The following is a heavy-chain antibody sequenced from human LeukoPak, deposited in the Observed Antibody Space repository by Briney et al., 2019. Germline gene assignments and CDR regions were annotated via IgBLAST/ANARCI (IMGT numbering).Heavy chain of an antibody. CDR1: GFTFSSYS. V-gene: IGHV3-21*01. D-gene: IGHD5-24*01. J-gene: IGHJ4*02. Sequence: PGGSLRFSCAASGFTFSSYSMNWVRQAPGKGLEWVSSISSSSSYIFYADSVKGRFTISRDNAKNSLYLQMNSLRAEDTAVYYCARDPGDGYNYVDYWGQGTLVSVSS. CDR2: ISSSSSYI. CDR3: ARDPGDGYNYVDY.